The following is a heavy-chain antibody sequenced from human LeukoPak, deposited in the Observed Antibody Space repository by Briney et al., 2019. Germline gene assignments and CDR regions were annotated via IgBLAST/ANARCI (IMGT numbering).Heavy chain of an antibody. CDR2: IKQDGSEK. J-gene: IGHJ6*02. V-gene: IGHV3-7*03. D-gene: IGHD4-17*01. Sequence: GGSLRLSCAASGFTFSSYWMSWVRQAPGKGLEWVANIKQDGSEKYYVDSVKGRFTISRDNAKNSLYLQMNSLGTEDTALYYCAKGMSGDSLYYYYGMDVWGQGTTVTVSS. CDR3: AKGMSGDSLYYYYGMDV. CDR1: GFTFSSYW.